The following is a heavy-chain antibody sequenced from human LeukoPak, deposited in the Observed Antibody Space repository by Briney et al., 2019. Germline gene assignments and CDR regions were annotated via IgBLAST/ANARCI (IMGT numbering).Heavy chain of an antibody. Sequence: GGSLRLSCAASGFTFSSHWMHWVRQAQGKGLVWVSRINGDGSSTSYADSVKGRFTISRDNAKNTLYLQMNSLRAEDTAVYYCARDLRGGSRNYYYGYMDVWGKGTTVTVSS. J-gene: IGHJ6*03. CDR3: ARDLRGGSRNYYYGYMDV. D-gene: IGHD1-14*01. CDR1: GFTFSSHW. CDR2: INGDGSST. V-gene: IGHV3-74*01.